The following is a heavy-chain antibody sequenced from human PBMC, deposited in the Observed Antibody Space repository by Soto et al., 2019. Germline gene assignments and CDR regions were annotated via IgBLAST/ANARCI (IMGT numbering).Heavy chain of an antibody. J-gene: IGHJ4*02. CDR1: GFTFSSYA. CDR3: ARPGLWFGELLGPDY. V-gene: IGHV3-48*01. CDR2: ISSSSSTT. Sequence: GGSLRLSCAASGFTFSSYAMSWVRQAPGKGLEWVSYISSSSSTTYYADSVKGRFTISRDNAKNSLYLQMNSLRAEDTAVYYCARPGLWFGELLGPDYWGQGTLVTVSS. D-gene: IGHD3-10*01.